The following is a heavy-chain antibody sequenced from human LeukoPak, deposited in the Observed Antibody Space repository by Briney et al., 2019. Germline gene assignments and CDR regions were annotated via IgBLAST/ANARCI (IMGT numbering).Heavy chain of an antibody. V-gene: IGHV3-7*01. CDR1: GFTFSSYW. Sequence: PGGSLRLSCAASGFTFSSYWMSWVRQAPGKGLEWVANIKQDGSEKYYVDSVKGRFTISRDNAKNSLYLQMNSLRAEGTAVYYCARAGATLRYFDWQDYWGQGTLVTVSS. D-gene: IGHD3-9*01. CDR3: ARAGATLRYFDWQDY. J-gene: IGHJ4*02. CDR2: IKQDGSEK.